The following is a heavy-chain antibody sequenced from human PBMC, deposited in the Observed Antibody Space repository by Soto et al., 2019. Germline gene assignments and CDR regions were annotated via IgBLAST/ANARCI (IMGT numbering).Heavy chain of an antibody. J-gene: IGHJ4*02. Sequence: QVQVVESGGGVVQPGRSLRLSCAASGFTLSSCGMHWVRQAPGKCLEWVGVITYDGGSEHYADFVKGRFTTSRDSSANTVYLQMNSLRVEDSAVYYCAKEQSSGYYRVVDYWGQGNLVTVSS. CDR1: GFTLSSCG. D-gene: IGHD6-19*01. CDR2: ITYDGGSE. CDR3: AKEQSSGYYRVVDY. V-gene: IGHV3-30*18.